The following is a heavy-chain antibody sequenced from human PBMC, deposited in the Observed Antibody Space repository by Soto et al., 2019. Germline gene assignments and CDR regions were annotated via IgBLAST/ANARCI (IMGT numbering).Heavy chain of an antibody. D-gene: IGHD1-7*01. V-gene: IGHV4-4*02. CDR2: IYRTGST. CDR1: GGSFTSNNW. Sequence: QVQLQESGPGLVKPSGTLSLTCAVSGGSFTSNNWWTWVRQPPGQGLEWIGEIYRTGSTNYNPSLKSRGTISLDKSENQFSLKVTSLTAADPAVYYCASRDPGTSVDYWGQGTLVTVSS. J-gene: IGHJ4*02. CDR3: ASRDPGTSVDY.